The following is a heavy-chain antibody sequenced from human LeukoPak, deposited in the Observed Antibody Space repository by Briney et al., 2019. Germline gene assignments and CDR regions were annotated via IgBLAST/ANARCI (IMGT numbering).Heavy chain of an antibody. CDR2: ISCSGGST. CDR3: AKEHYDFWSGSFYYYYGMDV. D-gene: IGHD3-3*01. Sequence: GGSLRLSCAASGFTFSSYAMSWVRQAPGKGLEWVSAISCSGGSTYYADSVKGRFTISRDNSKNTLYLQMNSLKAEDTAVYYCAKEHYDFWSGSFYYYYGMDVWGQGTTVTVSS. CDR1: GFTFSSYA. V-gene: IGHV3-23*01. J-gene: IGHJ6*02.